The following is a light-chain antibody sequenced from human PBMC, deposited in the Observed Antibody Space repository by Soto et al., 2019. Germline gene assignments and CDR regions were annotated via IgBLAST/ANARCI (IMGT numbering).Light chain of an antibody. J-gene: IGLJ3*02. CDR3: SAYTARSTLV. Sequence: QSVLTQPPSVSGAPGQRVTISCAGSSSNIGAGYDVHWYQQLPGTAPKLLIYGNSNRPSGVPDRFSGSKSGSSASLAITGLQSEDEADYYCSAYTARSTLVFGGGTKVTVL. V-gene: IGLV1-40*01. CDR2: GNS. CDR1: SSNIGAGYD.